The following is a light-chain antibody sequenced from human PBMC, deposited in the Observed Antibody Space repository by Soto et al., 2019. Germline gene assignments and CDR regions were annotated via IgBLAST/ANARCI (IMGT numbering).Light chain of an antibody. Sequence: EKVMTQSPATLYVSPGERATLSCRATETVSTNLAWFQRKAGQPPRLLIYGSSTRATGVPDRFSGSGSGTEFALIISSLQSEDVAVYYCQQYSNWPPAITFGQGTRLEIK. J-gene: IGKJ5*01. CDR3: QQYSNWPPAIT. CDR1: ETVSTN. CDR2: GSS. V-gene: IGKV3-15*01.